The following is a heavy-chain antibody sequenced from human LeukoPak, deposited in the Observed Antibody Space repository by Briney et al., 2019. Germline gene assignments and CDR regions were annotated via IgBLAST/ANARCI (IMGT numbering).Heavy chain of an antibody. CDR1: GFTFTSYG. V-gene: IGHV3-33*01. Sequence: GGSLRLSCAASGFTFTSYGFHWVRQAPGKGLEWVAVIWYDGSHKYYVDSVKGRFTISRDNSENTVYLEMNSLRTEDTAVYYCARDFAAAAYYFDVWGQGTQATVSS. CDR3: ARDFAAAAYYFDV. D-gene: IGHD6-13*01. CDR2: IWYDGSHK. J-gene: IGHJ4*02.